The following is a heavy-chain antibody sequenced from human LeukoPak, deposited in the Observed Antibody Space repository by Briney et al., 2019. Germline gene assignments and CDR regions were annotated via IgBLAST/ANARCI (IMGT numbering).Heavy chain of an antibody. V-gene: IGHV3-15*01. D-gene: IGHD2-2*01. CDR2: IKSKTDGGTT. CDR1: GFTFSNAW. Sequence: GGSLRLSCAASGFTFSNAWMSWGRQAPGKGLEWVGRIKSKTDGGTTDYAAPVKGRFTISRDDSKNTLYLQMNSLKTEDTAVYYRTTGYCSSTSCYEVDYWGQGTLVTVSS. J-gene: IGHJ4*02. CDR3: TTGYCSSTSCYEVDY.